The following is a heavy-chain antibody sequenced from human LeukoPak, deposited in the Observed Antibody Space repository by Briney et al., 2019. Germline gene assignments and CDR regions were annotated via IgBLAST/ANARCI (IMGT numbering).Heavy chain of an antibody. CDR1: GFTFSSYG. CDR2: IWYDGNNK. J-gene: IGHJ4*02. CDR3: AGDARSSGYDLNY. D-gene: IGHD5-12*01. Sequence: GRSLRLSWAASGFTFSSYGMHWVRQAPGQGLEWVAVIWYDGNNKYYGDSVKGRFTISRDNSKNTLYLQTNSLRAEDTAVYYCAGDARSSGYDLNYWGQGTLVTVSS. V-gene: IGHV3-33*01.